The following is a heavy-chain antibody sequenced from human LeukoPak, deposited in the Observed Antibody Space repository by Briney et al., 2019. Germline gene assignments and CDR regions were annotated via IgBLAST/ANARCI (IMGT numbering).Heavy chain of an antibody. CDR2: IYHSGST. CDR1: GGSISSGGYS. CDR3: ARRLGYCSSTSCSVGAFDI. Sequence: SETLSLTCAVSGGSISSGGYSWRWIRQPPGKGLEWLGYIYHSGSTYYNPSLKSRVTISVDRSKNQFSLKLSSVTAADTAVYYCARRLGYCSSTSCSVGAFDIWGQGTMVTVSS. J-gene: IGHJ3*02. D-gene: IGHD2-2*01. V-gene: IGHV4-30-2*01.